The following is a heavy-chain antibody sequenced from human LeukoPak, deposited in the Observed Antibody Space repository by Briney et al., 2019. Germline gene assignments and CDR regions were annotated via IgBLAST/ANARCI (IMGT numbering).Heavy chain of an antibody. V-gene: IGHV3-7*01. J-gene: IGHJ3*02. D-gene: IGHD3-10*01. CDR1: GFTFGSYW. Sequence: GGSLRLSCAASGFTFGSYWMTWVRQAPGRGLEWVANIKQDGNEKYYVDSVKGRFTISRDNTKNSLYLQINSPRAEDTAVYYCARSYYYGSGSYSLDAFDIWGQGTMVTVSS. CDR3: ARSYYYGSGSYSLDAFDI. CDR2: IKQDGNEK.